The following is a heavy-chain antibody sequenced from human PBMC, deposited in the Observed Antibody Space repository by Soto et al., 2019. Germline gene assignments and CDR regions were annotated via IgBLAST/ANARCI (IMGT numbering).Heavy chain of an antibody. V-gene: IGHV1-18*01. D-gene: IGHD3-3*01. J-gene: IGHJ6*02. Sequence: ASVKVSCKASGYTFTSYGISWVRQAPGQGLERMGWISAYNGNTNYAQKLQGRVTMTTDTSTSTAYMELRSLRSDDTAVYYCARDGPPNYYDFWSGPPVGMDVWGQGTTVTVSS. CDR3: ARDGPPNYYDFWSGPPVGMDV. CDR1: GYTFTSYG. CDR2: ISAYNGNT.